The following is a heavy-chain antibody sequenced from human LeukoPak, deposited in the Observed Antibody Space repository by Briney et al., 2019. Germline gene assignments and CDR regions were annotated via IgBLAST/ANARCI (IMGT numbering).Heavy chain of an antibody. CDR3: AKADYDSSGYSVIEYFQH. V-gene: IGHV3-23*01. CDR2: ISGSGGST. Sequence: GGSLRLSCAASGFTFSSYAMSWVRQAPGKGLEWVSAISGSGGSTYYADSVKGRFTIPRDNSKNTLYLQMNSLRAEDTAVYYCAKADYDSSGYSVIEYFQHWGQGTLVTVSS. CDR1: GFTFSSYA. J-gene: IGHJ1*01. D-gene: IGHD3-22*01.